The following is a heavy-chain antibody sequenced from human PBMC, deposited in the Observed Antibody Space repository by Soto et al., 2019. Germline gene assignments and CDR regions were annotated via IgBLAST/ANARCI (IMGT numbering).Heavy chain of an antibody. CDR2: IWRDASKT. CDR3: ATGEGTFDY. V-gene: IGHV3-33*01. Sequence: QVQLVESGGGVVQPGTSLRLSCVASGFTFDSHGIHWVRQAPGKGLEWVAIIWRDASKTYYADSAKGRFTISRDNSKNTAYLELNSVRADDTAVYYCATGEGTFDYWGQGALVTVSS. J-gene: IGHJ4*02. CDR1: GFTFDSHG.